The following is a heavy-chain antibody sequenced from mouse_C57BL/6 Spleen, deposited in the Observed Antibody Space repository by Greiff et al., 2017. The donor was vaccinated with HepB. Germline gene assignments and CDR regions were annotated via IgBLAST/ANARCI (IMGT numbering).Heavy chain of an antibody. V-gene: IGHV1-52*01. CDR2: IDPSDSET. CDR3: ARGNYYGKDYAMEY. D-gene: IGHD1-1*01. CDR1: GYTFTSYW. J-gene: IGHJ4*01. Sequence: VQLQQPGAELVRPGSSVKLSCKASGYTFTSYWMHWVKQRPIQGLEWIGNIDPSDSETHYNQKFKDKATLTVDKSSSTAYMQLSSLTSEDSAVYYCARGNYYGKDYAMEYWGQGTSVTVSS.